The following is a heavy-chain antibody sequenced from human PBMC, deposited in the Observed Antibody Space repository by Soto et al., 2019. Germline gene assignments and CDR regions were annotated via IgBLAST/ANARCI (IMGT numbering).Heavy chain of an antibody. CDR1: GFTFSSYG. D-gene: IGHD6-13*01. CDR3: ARDVTAAGTDHDAFDI. J-gene: IGHJ3*02. V-gene: IGHV3-33*01. CDR2: IWYDGSNK. Sequence: GGSLRLSCAASGFTFSSYGMHWVRQAPGKGLEWVAVIWYDGSNKYYADSVKGRFTNSRDNSKNTLYLKMNSLRAEDTAVYYCARDVTAAGTDHDAFDIWGQGTMVTVSS.